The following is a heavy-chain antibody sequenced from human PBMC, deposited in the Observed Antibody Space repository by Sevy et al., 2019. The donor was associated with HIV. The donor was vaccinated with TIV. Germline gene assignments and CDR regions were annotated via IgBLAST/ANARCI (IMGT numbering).Heavy chain of an antibody. J-gene: IGHJ3*02. CDR2: ISGSGGST. Sequence: GGSLRLSCAASGFTFSSYAMSWVRQAPGKGLEWVSAISGSGGSTYYADSVKGRFTISRDNSKNTLYLQMNSLRAEDTAVYYCEKDQGSSDGSGGYNTFSPFDIWGQGTMVTVSS. CDR1: GFTFSSYA. V-gene: IGHV3-23*01. D-gene: IGHD3-10*01. CDR3: EKDQGSSDGSGGYNTFSPFDI.